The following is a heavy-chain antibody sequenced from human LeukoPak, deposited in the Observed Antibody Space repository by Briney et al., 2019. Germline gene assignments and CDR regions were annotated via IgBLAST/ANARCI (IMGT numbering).Heavy chain of an antibody. CDR1: GGSFSGSY. Sequence: SETVSLTCAVYGGSFSGSYWSWIRQPPGKGLEWIGEINHSGSPNYNPSLKSRVTISLDTSKNQFSLKLSSVTAADTAVYSCARHVAGHSVYFDNWGQGTLVSVSS. J-gene: IGHJ4*02. CDR2: INHSGSP. V-gene: IGHV4-34*01. D-gene: IGHD2-15*01. CDR3: ARHVAGHSVYFDN.